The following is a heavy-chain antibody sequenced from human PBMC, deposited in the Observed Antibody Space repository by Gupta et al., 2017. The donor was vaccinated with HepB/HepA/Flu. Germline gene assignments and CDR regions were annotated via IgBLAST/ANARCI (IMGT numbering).Heavy chain of an antibody. Sequence: QMQLVESGGGVVQPGRSLRLSCAASGFTFSSYVIHWVRQAPGKGLEWVALISYDGSNEYYADSVKGRFTISRDNSKNTVFLQMNSLRAEDTAFYYCARGGTYYDLWWFDPWGQGTLVTVSS. J-gene: IGHJ5*02. CDR1: GFTFSSYV. V-gene: IGHV3-30-3*01. D-gene: IGHD3-3*01. CDR2: ISYDGSNE. CDR3: ARGGTYYDLWWFDP.